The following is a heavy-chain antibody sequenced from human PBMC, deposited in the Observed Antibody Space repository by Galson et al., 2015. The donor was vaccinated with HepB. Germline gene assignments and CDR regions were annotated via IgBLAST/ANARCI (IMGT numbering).Heavy chain of an antibody. Sequence: QSGAEVKKPGESLTISCKGSGYRFTSYWITWVRHMPGKGLEWMGRIDPSDSYTNYSPSFQGHVTISADKSISSAYLQWTSLQASDSAMYYCAMPGEYAWDGRDVWGQGTTVTVSS. CDR3: AMPGEYAWDGRDV. V-gene: IGHV5-10-1*01. CDR1: GYRFTSYW. CDR2: IDPSDSYT. J-gene: IGHJ6*02. D-gene: IGHD1-26*01.